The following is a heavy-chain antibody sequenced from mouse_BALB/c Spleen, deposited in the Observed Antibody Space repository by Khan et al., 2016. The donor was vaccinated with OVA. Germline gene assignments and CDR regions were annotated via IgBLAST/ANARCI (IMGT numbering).Heavy chain of an antibody. CDR3: ASTRFYYWYSFFDY. CDR1: GYSITSDYA. CDR2: ISYSGST. J-gene: IGHJ2*01. D-gene: IGHD2-14*01. V-gene: IGHV3-2*02. Sequence: EVQLQESGPGLVKPSQSLSLTCTVTGYSITSDYAWIWIRQFPGNKLEWMGYISYSGSTSYNPSLKSRISITRDTSKNQFFLQLNSVTTEDTATYYCASTRFYYWYSFFDYCAQGTTPTVSS.